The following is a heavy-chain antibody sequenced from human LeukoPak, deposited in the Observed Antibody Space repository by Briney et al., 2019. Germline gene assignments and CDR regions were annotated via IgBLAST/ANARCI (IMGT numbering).Heavy chain of an antibody. Sequence: GGSLRLSCAASGFTFSSYAMHWVRQAPGKGLEWVAVISYDGSNKYYADSVKGRFTISRDNSKNTLYLQMNSLRAVDTAVYYCARDLYKGYDFWSGYYTDFDYWGQGTLVTVSS. CDR1: GFTFSSYA. CDR2: ISYDGSNK. D-gene: IGHD3-3*01. J-gene: IGHJ4*02. CDR3: ARDLYKGYDFWSGYYTDFDY. V-gene: IGHV3-30-3*01.